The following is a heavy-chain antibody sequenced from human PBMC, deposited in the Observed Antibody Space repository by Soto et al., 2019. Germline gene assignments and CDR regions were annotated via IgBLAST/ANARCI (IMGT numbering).Heavy chain of an antibody. D-gene: IGHD1-26*01. CDR1: GFTFNNYG. Sequence: QVQLVESGGGVVQPGRSLRLSCAASGFTFNNYGMHWVRQAPGKGLEWVALIWHDGSNKVYADSVKGRFTISRDNSKNTLNLQMTSLRVEDTAVYYCTRAAIKGELLDYWGQGTQVTVSS. V-gene: IGHV3-33*01. CDR3: TRAAIKGELLDY. CDR2: IWHDGSNK. J-gene: IGHJ4*02.